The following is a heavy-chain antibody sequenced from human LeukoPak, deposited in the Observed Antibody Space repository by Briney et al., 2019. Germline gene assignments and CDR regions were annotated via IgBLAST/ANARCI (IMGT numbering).Heavy chain of an antibody. V-gene: IGHV4-4*07. J-gene: IGHJ4*02. Sequence: DPQSLMCTVSGRPHRSFYGRWPPDPDGGGLEWIGSIYRSGSTNYNPCDKSRLPMSVDTSKNHFSLKLSSVTAADTAVYYCAGSSWAWVDYWGQGTLVTVSS. D-gene: IGHD6-13*01. CDR1: GRPHRSFY. CDR2: IYRSGST. CDR3: AGSSWAWVDY.